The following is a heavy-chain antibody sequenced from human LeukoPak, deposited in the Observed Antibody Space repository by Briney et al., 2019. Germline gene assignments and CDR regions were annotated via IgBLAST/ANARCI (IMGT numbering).Heavy chain of an antibody. CDR1: GFTFSSYA. CDR3: ARDSPGIAVADFDY. J-gene: IGHJ4*02. Sequence: GRSLRLSCAASGFTFSSYAMHWVRQAPGKGLEGVAVISYDGSNKYYADSVKGRFTISRDNSKNTLYLQMNSLRAEDTAVYYCARDSPGIAVADFDYWGQGTLVTVSS. V-gene: IGHV3-30-3*01. CDR2: ISYDGSNK. D-gene: IGHD6-19*01.